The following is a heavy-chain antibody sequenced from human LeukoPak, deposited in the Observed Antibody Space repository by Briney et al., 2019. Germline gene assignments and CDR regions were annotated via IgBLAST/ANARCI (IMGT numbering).Heavy chain of an antibody. CDR1: GYTFTGYY. V-gene: IGHV1-69*13. J-gene: IGHJ4*02. CDR2: IIPIFGTA. CDR3: ARVGAIFGVVIIGGVDY. Sequence: SVKVSCTASGYTFTGYYMHWVRQAPGQGLEWMGGIIPIFGTANYAQKFQGRVTITADESTSTAYMELRSLRSDDTAVYYCARVGAIFGVVIIGGVDYWGQGTLVTVSS. D-gene: IGHD3-3*01.